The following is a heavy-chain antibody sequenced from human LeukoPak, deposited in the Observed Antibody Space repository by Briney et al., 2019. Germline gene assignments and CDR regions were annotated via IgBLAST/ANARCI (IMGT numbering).Heavy chain of an antibody. CDR3: ASSIYQEQPKFDY. CDR1: GGSISSGGHY. Sequence: SETLSLTCTVSGGSISSGGHYWSWIRQHPGKGLEWIGYIYYSGSTYYNPSLKSRVTVSGDTSKNQFSLKLSSVTAADTAVYYCASSIYQEQPKFDYWGQGTLVTVSS. D-gene: IGHD6-13*01. J-gene: IGHJ4*02. V-gene: IGHV4-31*03. CDR2: IYYSGST.